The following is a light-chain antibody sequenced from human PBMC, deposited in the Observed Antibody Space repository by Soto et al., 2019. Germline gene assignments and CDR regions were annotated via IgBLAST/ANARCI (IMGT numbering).Light chain of an antibody. CDR3: CSYTNRATYV. Sequence: QSVLAQPASVSGSPGQSITISCTGTSSDVGRYNYVSWYQQHPGKAPKLMIHEVSYRPSGVSSRFSGSKSGNTASLTISGLQAEDEAEYHCCSYTNRATYVFGTGTKVIVL. V-gene: IGLV2-14*01. J-gene: IGLJ1*01. CDR1: SSDVGRYNY. CDR2: EVS.